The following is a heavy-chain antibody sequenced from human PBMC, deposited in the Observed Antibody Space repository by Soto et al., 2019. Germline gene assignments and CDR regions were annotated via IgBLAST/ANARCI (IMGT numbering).Heavy chain of an antibody. J-gene: IGHJ6*02. D-gene: IGHD2-2*02. CDR1: GYSFTSYW. Sequence: GESLKISCNGSGYSFTSYWIGWVRQMPGKGLEWMGIIYPGDSDTRYSPSFQGQVTISADKSISTAYLQWSSLKASDTAMYYCARLSGCSSTSCYTHMDVWGQGTTVTVSS. V-gene: IGHV5-51*01. CDR3: ARLSGCSSTSCYTHMDV. CDR2: IYPGDSDT.